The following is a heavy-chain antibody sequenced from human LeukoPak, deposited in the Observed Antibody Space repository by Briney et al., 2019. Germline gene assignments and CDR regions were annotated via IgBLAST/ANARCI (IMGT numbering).Heavy chain of an antibody. CDR3: ARDPNGDYIGAFDM. J-gene: IGHJ3*02. D-gene: IGHD4-17*01. V-gene: IGHV3-23*01. CDR1: GFPFSDYA. Sequence: GGSLRLSCTVSGFPFSDYAMTWVRQAPGEGLEWVSSIRGSDGGTHYAGSVKGRFTISRDNSKNTLFLQMNSLRGEDTAIYYCARDPNGDYIGAFDMGGPGTMVTVSS. CDR2: IRGSDGGT.